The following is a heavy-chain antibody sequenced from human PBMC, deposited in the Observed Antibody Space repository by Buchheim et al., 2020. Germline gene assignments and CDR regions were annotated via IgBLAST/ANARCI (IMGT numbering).Heavy chain of an antibody. V-gene: IGHV3-11*06. D-gene: IGHD1-7*01. CDR1: GFIFCDYY. CDR2: ISTSSAYT. J-gene: IGHJ5*02. Sequence: QVQLVESGGGLVKPGGSLRLSCAASGFIFCDYYMSCIRRTPGKGLEWLASISTSSAYTYYADSVKGRFTISRDNAKNSLYLQMNSLRVEDSAIYYCARDLTGTYWFDPWGQGTL. CDR3: ARDLTGTYWFDP.